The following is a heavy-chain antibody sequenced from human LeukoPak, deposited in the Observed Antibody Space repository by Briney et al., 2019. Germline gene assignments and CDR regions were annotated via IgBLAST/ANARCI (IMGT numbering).Heavy chain of an antibody. CDR2: IWYDGSNK. J-gene: IGHJ4*02. CDR1: GFTFSSYG. V-gene: IGHV3-33*01. D-gene: IGHD1-26*01. Sequence: GNSLRLSCAASGFTFSSYGMHWVRQAPGKGLEWVAVIWYDGSNKYYADSVKGRFTISRDNSKNTLYLQMNSLRAEDTAVYYCARTGEGATQDFDYWGQGTLVTVSS. CDR3: ARTGEGATQDFDY.